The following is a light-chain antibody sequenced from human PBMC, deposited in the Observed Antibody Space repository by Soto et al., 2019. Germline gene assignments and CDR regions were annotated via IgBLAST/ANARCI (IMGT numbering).Light chain of an antibody. V-gene: IGKV1-5*03. Sequence: DIQMTQSPSTLSASVGDRVTITCRASPSISRWLAWYQQKPGKAPKLLISKASSLERWVPSRFSGSGSETDFTLTIISLQPDDVATYYCQQYKSYPYTFGQGTKLEIK. J-gene: IGKJ2*01. CDR3: QQYKSYPYT. CDR1: PSISRW. CDR2: KAS.